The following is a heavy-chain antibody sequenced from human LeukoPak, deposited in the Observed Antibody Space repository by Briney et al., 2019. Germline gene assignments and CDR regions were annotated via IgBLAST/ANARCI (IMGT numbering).Heavy chain of an antibody. J-gene: IGHJ4*02. Sequence: SETLSLTCAVYGGSFSGYNWSWIRQPAEKGEGWIGRIYTSGSTNYNPSLKSRVTMSVDTSKNQFSLKLSSVTAADTAVYYCASILGYCSSTSCYTLVRWGQGTLVTVSS. CDR1: GGSFSGYN. CDR2: IYTSGST. CDR3: ASILGYCSSTSCYTLVR. D-gene: IGHD2-2*02. V-gene: IGHV4-59*10.